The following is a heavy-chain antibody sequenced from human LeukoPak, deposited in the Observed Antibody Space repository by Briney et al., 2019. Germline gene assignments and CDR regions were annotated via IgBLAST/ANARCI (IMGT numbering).Heavy chain of an antibody. CDR1: GYTFTSYD. D-gene: IGHD6-19*01. Sequence: ASVKVSCKASGYTFTSYDINWVRQATGQGLEWMGWMNPNSGNTGYAQEFQGRVTMTRNTSISTAYMELSSLRSEDTAVYYCARGRRRGSSGCFWFDPWGQGTLVTVSS. CDR3: ARGRRRGSSGCFWFDP. J-gene: IGHJ5*02. CDR2: MNPNSGNT. V-gene: IGHV1-8*01.